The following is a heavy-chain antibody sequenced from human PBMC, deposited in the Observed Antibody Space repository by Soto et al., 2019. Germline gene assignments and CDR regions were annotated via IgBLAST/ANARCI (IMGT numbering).Heavy chain of an antibody. CDR1: GGTFSSYA. CDR3: AREGGGSYYPEYFDY. V-gene: IGHV1-18*01. J-gene: IGHJ4*02. D-gene: IGHD1-26*01. CDR2: ISAYNGNT. Sequence: GSSVKVSCKASGGTFSSYAIGWVRQAPGQGLEWMGWISAYNGNTNYAQKLQGRVTMTTDTSTSTAYMELRSLRSDDTAVYYCAREGGGSYYPEYFDYWGQGTLVTVSS.